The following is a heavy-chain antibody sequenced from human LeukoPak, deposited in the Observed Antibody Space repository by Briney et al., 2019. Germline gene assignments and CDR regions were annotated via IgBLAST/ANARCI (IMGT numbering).Heavy chain of an antibody. Sequence: GASVTVSCKASGYTFTGYYMHWVRQAPGQGLEGMGWINPNSGGTNYAQKFQGRVIMTRDTSISTAYMELSRLRSDDTAVYYCARDPSQSSFDPWGQGTLVTVSS. V-gene: IGHV1-2*02. CDR2: INPNSGGT. CDR3: ARDPSQSSFDP. CDR1: GYTFTGYY. D-gene: IGHD3-10*01. J-gene: IGHJ5*02.